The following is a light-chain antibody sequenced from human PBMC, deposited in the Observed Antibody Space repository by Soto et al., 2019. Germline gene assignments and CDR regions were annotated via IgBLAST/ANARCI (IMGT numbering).Light chain of an antibody. Sequence: DIQMTQSPSILSASVGDRVTITCRASQSIRSWLAWYQQKPGKAPKLLIYDAYSLESGVPSRFSGRRSGKEFTLTIAGLQPEEFANYYCPQYESYSPLNFGRGTKADIX. CDR2: DAY. CDR3: PQYESYSPLN. J-gene: IGKJ4*01. V-gene: IGKV1-5*01. CDR1: QSIRSW.